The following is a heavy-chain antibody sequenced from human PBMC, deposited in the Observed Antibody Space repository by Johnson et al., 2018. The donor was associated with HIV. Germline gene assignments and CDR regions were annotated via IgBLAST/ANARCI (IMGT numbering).Heavy chain of an antibody. CDR1: GFSFSSYA. V-gene: IGHV3-30*04. CDR2: ISYDGSNK. J-gene: IGHJ3*02. D-gene: IGHD6-13*01. Sequence: QVQLVESGGGVVQPGRSLRLSCAASGFSFSSYAMHWVRQAPGKGLEWVAVISYDGSNKYYADSVKGRFTISRDNSKTTLYLQRNSLRAEDTAVYYCAREGIAAAGPGDDAFDIWGQGTMVTVSS. CDR3: AREGIAAAGPGDDAFDI.